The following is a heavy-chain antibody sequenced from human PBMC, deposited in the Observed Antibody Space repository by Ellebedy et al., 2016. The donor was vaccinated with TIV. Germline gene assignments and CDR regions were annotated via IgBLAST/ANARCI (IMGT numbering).Heavy chain of an antibody. CDR3: SSHVDTSMTH. Sequence: GESLKISCAASGFTFSTYWMSWVRQAPGKGLEWVANIKQDGSEKHYVDSVKGRSTISRDNAKSSLYLQMNSLRLEDTALYYCSSHVDTSMTHWGQGTLVTVSS. CDR2: IKQDGSEK. J-gene: IGHJ4*02. V-gene: IGHV3-7*01. CDR1: GFTFSTYW. D-gene: IGHD5-18*01.